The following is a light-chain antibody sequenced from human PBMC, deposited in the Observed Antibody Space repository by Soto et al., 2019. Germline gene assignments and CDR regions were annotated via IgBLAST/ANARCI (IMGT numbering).Light chain of an antibody. J-gene: IGLJ1*01. CDR1: SSDVGGYNY. Sequence: QSVLTQPASVSGSPGQSITISCTGTSSDVGGYNYVSWYQQHPGKAPKLMIYDVSNRFSGVSNRFSGSKSGNTASLTISGRQALDEADYYCSSYTSSSTLDVFGTGTKLTVL. CDR3: SSYTSSSTLDV. V-gene: IGLV2-14*01. CDR2: DVS.